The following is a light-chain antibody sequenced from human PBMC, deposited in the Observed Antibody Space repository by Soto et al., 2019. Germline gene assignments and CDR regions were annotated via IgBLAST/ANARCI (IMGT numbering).Light chain of an antibody. Sequence: EIVLTQSPGTLSLSPGERATLSCRASQSVSNNYLAWYQQKPGQAPRLLIYGASSRATGIPDRFSGSGSGTDFTLTISRLEPEDFAVYYCQQYSSSPTWTFGQGTKVDI. J-gene: IGKJ1*01. CDR1: QSVSNNY. CDR2: GAS. CDR3: QQYSSSPTWT. V-gene: IGKV3-20*01.